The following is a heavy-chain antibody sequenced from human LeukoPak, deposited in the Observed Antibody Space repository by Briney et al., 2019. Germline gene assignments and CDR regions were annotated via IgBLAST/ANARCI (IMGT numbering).Heavy chain of an antibody. Sequence: GGSLRLSCVASGITFSSAEMNWVRQAPGKGLEWISYISSSGTTIHYADSVKGRFTVSRDNGEHSLYLQMSSLRAEDTAVYYCARDWSSSPGPFDIWGQGTMVTVSS. CDR3: ARDWSSSPGPFDI. J-gene: IGHJ3*02. V-gene: IGHV3-48*03. CDR2: ISSSGTTI. CDR1: GITFSSAE. D-gene: IGHD6-6*01.